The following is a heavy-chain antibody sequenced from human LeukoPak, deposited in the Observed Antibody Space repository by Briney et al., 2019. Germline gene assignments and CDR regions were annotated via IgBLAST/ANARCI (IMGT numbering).Heavy chain of an antibody. J-gene: IGHJ3*02. CDR1: GYSISSGYY. Sequence: SETLSLTCTVSGYSISSGYYWGWIRQPPGKGLEWIGYIYSGVTDYNPSLKSRVTISVDTSKNQFSLKLRSVTAADTAVYYCARYRAFDIWGQGTLVTVSS. D-gene: IGHD3-16*02. CDR2: IYSGVT. CDR3: ARYRAFDI. V-gene: IGHV4-61*01.